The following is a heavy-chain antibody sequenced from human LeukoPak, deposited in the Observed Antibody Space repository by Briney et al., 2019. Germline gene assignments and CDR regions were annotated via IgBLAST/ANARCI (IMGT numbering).Heavy chain of an antibody. Sequence: PGGSLRLSCAASGFTFSSCWMHWVRQAPGKGLVWVSRINSDGSSTYYADSVKGRFTISRDNSKNTLYLQMNSLRAEDTAVYYCAKVYDSSSSSWFDPWGQGTLVTVSS. CDR1: GFTFSSCW. D-gene: IGHD6-6*01. J-gene: IGHJ5*02. CDR2: INSDGSST. CDR3: AKVYDSSSSSWFDP. V-gene: IGHV3-74*01.